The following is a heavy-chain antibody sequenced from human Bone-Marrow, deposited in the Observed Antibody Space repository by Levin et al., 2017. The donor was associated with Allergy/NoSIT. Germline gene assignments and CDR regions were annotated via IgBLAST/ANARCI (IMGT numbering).Heavy chain of an antibody. J-gene: IGHJ4*02. CDR2: ISPDGNEI. CDR1: GFTFSSHF. CDR3: AREENFVAGYTFDY. Sequence: GESLKISCEGSGFTFSSHFMSWVRQAPGKGLEWVANISPDGNEIYYVDSVRGRFTISRDNAQNSVYLQMNRLRAEDTAVYYCAREENFVAGYTFDYWGQGTLVAVSS. D-gene: IGHD5-24*01. V-gene: IGHV3-7*01.